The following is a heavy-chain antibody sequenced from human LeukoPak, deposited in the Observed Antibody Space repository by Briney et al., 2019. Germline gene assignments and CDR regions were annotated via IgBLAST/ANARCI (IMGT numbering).Heavy chain of an antibody. CDR1: GYTFTGYY. D-gene: IGHD6-19*01. CDR3: ARGREAVAGSIKYYYGMDV. Sequence: ASVKVSCKASGYTFTGYYMHWVRQAPGQGLEWMGWINPNSGGTNYAQKFQGRVTMTRDTSISTAYMELSRLRSDDTAVYYCARGREAVAGSIKYYYGMDVWGQGTTVTVSS. CDR2: INPNSGGT. J-gene: IGHJ6*02. V-gene: IGHV1-2*02.